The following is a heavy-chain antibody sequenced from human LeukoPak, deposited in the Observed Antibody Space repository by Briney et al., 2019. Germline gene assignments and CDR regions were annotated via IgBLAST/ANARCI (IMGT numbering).Heavy chain of an antibody. J-gene: IGHJ6*02. D-gene: IGHD2/OR15-2a*01. CDR2: ISYDGSNK. CDR1: GFTFSSYG. V-gene: IGHV3-30*18. Sequence: GSLRLTCAASGFTFSSYGMHWVRQAPGKGLEWVAVISYDGSNKYYADSVKGRFTISRDNSKNTLYLQMNSLRAEDTAVYYCAKVLRSYYYYGMDVWGQGTTVTVSS. CDR3: AKVLRSYYYYGMDV.